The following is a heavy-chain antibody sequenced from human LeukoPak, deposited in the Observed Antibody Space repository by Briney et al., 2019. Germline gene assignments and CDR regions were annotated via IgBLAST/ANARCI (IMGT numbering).Heavy chain of an antibody. CDR3: AREVGRYSDSGEWFDP. J-gene: IGHJ5*02. V-gene: IGHV1-2*02. CDR1: GYSFTVYY. D-gene: IGHD3-10*01. Sequence: ASVKVSCKASGYSFTVYYMHWVRQAPGQGLEWMGWINPNSGGTNYAQKFQGRVTMTRDTSISTAYMELSRLRSDDTAVYYRAREVGRYSDSGEWFDPWGQGTLVTVPS. CDR2: INPNSGGT.